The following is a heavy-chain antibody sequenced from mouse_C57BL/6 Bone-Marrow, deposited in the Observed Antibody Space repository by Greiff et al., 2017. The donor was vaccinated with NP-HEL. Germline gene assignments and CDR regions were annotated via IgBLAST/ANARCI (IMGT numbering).Heavy chain of an antibody. J-gene: IGHJ2*01. V-gene: IGHV5-6*01. CDR1: GFTFSSYG. D-gene: IGHD2-5*01. CDR2: ISSGGSYT. Sequence: EVQLVESGGDLVKPGGSLKLSCAASGFTFSSYGMSWVRQTPDKRLEWVATISSGGSYTYYPDSVKGRFTISRDNAKNTLYLQMSSLKSEDTAMYYCARHYSNYVGFDYWGQGTTLTVSS. CDR3: ARHYSNYVGFDY.